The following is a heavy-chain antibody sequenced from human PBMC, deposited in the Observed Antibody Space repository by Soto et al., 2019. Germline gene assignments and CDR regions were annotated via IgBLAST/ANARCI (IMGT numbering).Heavy chain of an antibody. D-gene: IGHD2-8*01. J-gene: IGHJ4*02. CDR3: XXXXXXXXXXVIDY. CDR2: IWYDGSNK. CDR1: GFTFSSYG. V-gene: IGHV3-33*01. Sequence: QVQLVESGGGVVQPGRSLRLSCAASGFTFSSYGMHWVRQAPGKXXXWVAVIWYDGSNKYYADSVKGRFTISRDNSKXXXXXXXXXXXXXXXXXXXXXXXXXXXXXXVIDYWGQGTLVTVSS.